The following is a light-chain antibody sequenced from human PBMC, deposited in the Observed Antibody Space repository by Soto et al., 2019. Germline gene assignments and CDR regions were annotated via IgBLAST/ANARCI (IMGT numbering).Light chain of an antibody. Sequence: QSVLTQPASVSGSPGQSITISCTGTSSDVGGYNYVSWYQQHPGKAPKLMIFEVSSRPSGVSYRFSGSKSGNTASLTISGLQAEDEADYYCSSYTSSSTLYVFGSGTQLTV. CDR1: SSDVGGYNY. CDR2: EVS. J-gene: IGLJ7*01. CDR3: SSYTSSSTLYV. V-gene: IGLV2-14*01.